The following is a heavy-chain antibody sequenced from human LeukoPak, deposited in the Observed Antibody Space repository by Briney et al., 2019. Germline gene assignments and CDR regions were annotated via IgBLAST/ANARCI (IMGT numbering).Heavy chain of an antibody. CDR1: GGTFSSYA. Sequence: ASVKVSCKASGGTFSSYAISWVRQAPGQGPEWMGGIIPIFGTANYAQKFQGRVTITADKSSSTAYMELSSLRSEDTAVYYCARSRYSSGWDYYFDYWGQGTLVTVSS. V-gene: IGHV1-69*06. J-gene: IGHJ4*02. CDR2: IIPIFGTA. D-gene: IGHD6-19*01. CDR3: ARSRYSSGWDYYFDY.